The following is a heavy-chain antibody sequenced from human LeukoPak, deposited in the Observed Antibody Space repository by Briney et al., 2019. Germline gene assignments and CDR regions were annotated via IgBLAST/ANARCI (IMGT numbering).Heavy chain of an antibody. V-gene: IGHV1-24*01. CDR3: AAGGLYDLLPY. D-gene: IGHD3-3*01. J-gene: IGHJ4*02. CDR1: GHTITDLT. CDR2: FDPGNGEI. Sequence: ASVKGSCKGSGHTITDLTMHWVRQAPGKGLEWMGGFDPGNGEIIYAQKFQGRVTMTEDASTDTAYMELSSLKSEDTAVYYCAAGGLYDLLPYWGQGTLVTVSS.